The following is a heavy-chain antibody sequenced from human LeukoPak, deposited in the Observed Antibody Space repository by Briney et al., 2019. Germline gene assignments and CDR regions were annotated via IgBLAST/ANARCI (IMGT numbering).Heavy chain of an antibody. Sequence: PSETLSLTCTVSGGSFSSYYWTWIRQPPGKGLEWIGYIDHSGTTNYNPSLKSRVSISSDTSKNQFSLELSSVTAADTAVYYCARAGRWYSNSWFDPWGQGILVTVSS. D-gene: IGHD2-15*01. J-gene: IGHJ5*02. CDR2: IDHSGTT. V-gene: IGHV4-59*01. CDR1: GGSFSSYY. CDR3: ARAGRWYSNSWFDP.